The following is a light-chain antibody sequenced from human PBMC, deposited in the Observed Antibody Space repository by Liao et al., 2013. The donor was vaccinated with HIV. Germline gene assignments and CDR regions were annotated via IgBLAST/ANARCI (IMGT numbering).Light chain of an antibody. V-gene: IGLV3-21*01. CDR3: QAWDSSTYVV. Sequence: SYVLTQPPSVSVAPGKTARITCGENNIGSKTVHWYQQRPGQAPVLVIYYDSDRPSGIPERFSGSNSGNTATLTISGTQAMDEADYYCQAWDSSTYVVFGGGTKLTVL. J-gene: IGLJ2*01. CDR1: NIGSKT. CDR2: YDS.